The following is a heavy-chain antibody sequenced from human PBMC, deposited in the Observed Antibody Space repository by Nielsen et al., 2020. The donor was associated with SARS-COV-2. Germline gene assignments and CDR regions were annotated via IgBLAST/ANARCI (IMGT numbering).Heavy chain of an antibody. CDR2: INSDGSST. V-gene: IGHV3-74*01. D-gene: IGHD6-13*01. J-gene: IGHJ4*02. CDR3: ASLVH. CDR1: GFTFDDYA. Sequence: GGSLRLSCAASGFTFDDYAMHWVRQAPGKGLVWVSRINSDGSSTSYADSVKGRFTISRDNAKNSLYLQMDSLRVEDTALYFCASLVHWGQGTLVTVSS.